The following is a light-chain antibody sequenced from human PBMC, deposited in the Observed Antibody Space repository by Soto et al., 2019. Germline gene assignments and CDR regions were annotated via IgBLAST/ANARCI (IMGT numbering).Light chain of an antibody. CDR2: GAS. CDR3: QQYNNWPPMYT. CDR1: QSVSSN. V-gene: IGKV3-15*01. Sequence: EIVMTHSPATLSVSQGERATLSCRASQSVSSNLAWYQQKPGQAPRLLIYGASTRATGIPARFSGSGSGTEFTLTISSLQSEDFAVYYCQQYNNWPPMYTFGQGTKLEIK. J-gene: IGKJ2*01.